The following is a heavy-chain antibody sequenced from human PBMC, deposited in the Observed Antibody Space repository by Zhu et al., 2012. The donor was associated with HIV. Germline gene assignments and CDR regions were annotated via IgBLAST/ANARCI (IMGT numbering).Heavy chain of an antibody. CDR2: IYYSGST. J-gene: IGHJ4*02. Sequence: QVQLQGSGPGLVKPSETLSLTCTVSGGSISSHYWSWIRQPPGKGLEWIGYIYYSGSTNYNPSLKSRVTISVDTSKNQFSLKLSSVTAADTAVYYCASGAIAAADYYFDYWGQGTLVTVSS. V-gene: IGHV4-59*11. CDR1: GGSISSHY. D-gene: IGHD6-13*01. CDR3: ASGAIAAADYYFDY.